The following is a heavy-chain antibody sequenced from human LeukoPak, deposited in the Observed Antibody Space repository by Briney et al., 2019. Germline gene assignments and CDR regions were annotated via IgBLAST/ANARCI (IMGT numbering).Heavy chain of an antibody. V-gene: IGHV3-7*01. CDR2: IKSDGSEE. CDR1: GFPFEIYW. Sequence: GGSLRLSCVASGFPFEIYWMSWVRQGPGKGLEWVANIKSDGSEEYYADSVKGRLTVSRDNAKNSLFLQMNSLRVEDTAVYYCAKENTVAGWYFDLWGRGTLVTVSS. D-gene: IGHD6-19*01. CDR3: AKENTVAGWYFDL. J-gene: IGHJ2*01.